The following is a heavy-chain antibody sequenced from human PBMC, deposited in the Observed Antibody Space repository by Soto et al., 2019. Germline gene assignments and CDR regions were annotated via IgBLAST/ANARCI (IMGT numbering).Heavy chain of an antibody. D-gene: IGHD4-17*01. J-gene: IGHJ4*02. CDR3: ARGRNYDEFDY. Sequence: ASVKVSCKASGYTFTDYYIHWVRQAPGQGLEWMGWLNPNSGATRYGQKFQGRVTMTSAMSISTAYMELSSLTSDDTAVYSCARGRNYDEFDYWGQGTPVADSS. CDR2: LNPNSGAT. V-gene: IGHV1-2*02. CDR1: GYTFTDYY.